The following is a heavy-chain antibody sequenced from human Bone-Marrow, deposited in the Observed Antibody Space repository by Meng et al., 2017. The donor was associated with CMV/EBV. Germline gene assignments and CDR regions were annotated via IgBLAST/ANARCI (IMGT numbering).Heavy chain of an antibody. D-gene: IGHD3-10*01. CDR2: IYYTGGT. CDR1: GGSISSYY. J-gene: IGHJ5*02. CDR3: ASAGTYYGSGSYYIP. V-gene: IGHV4-59*01. Sequence: ESLKISCTVSGGSISSYYWSWIRQPPGKGLEWIGYIYYTGGTNYNPSLKSRVTISVDTSKNQFSLKLSSVTAADTAVYYCASAGTYYGSGSYYIPWGQGTLVTVSS.